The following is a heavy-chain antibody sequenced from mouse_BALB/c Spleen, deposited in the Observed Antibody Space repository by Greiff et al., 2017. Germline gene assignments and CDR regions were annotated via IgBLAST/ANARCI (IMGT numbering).Heavy chain of an antibody. V-gene: IGHV5-4*02. CDR1: GFTFSDYY. CDR2: ISDGGSYT. Sequence: EVKLMESGGGLVKPGGSLKLSCAASGFTFSDYYMYWVRQTPEKRLEWVATISDGGSYTYYPDSVKGRFTISRDNAKNNLYLQMSSLKSEDTAMYYCARGDGNSLDYWGQGTSVTVSS. J-gene: IGHJ4*01. CDR3: ARGDGNSLDY. D-gene: IGHD2-1*01.